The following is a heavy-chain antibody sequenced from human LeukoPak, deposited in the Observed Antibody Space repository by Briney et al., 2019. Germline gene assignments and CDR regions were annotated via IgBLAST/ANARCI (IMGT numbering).Heavy chain of an antibody. J-gene: IGHJ6*03. CDR3: ARDYGVPAATYYYYYMDV. V-gene: IGHV3-33*01. CDR1: GFTFSSYG. Sequence: GGSLRLSCAASGFTFSSYGMPWVRQAPGKGLEWVAVIWYDGSNKYYADSVKGRFTISRDNSKNTLYLQMNSLRAEDTTVYYCARDYGVPAATYYYYYMDVWGKGTTVTVSS. D-gene: IGHD2-2*01. CDR2: IWYDGSNK.